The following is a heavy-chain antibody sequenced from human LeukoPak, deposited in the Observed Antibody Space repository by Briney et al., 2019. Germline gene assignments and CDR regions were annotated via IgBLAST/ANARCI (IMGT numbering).Heavy chain of an antibody. CDR2: IYYSGST. CDR3: ATRGYSYGTSWFDP. Sequence: SETLSLTCTVSGGSISSYYWSWIRQPPGKGLEWIGYIYYSGSTNYNPSLKSRVTISVDTSKNQFSLKLSSVTAADTAVYYCATRGYSYGTSWFDPWGQGTLVTVSS. J-gene: IGHJ5*02. D-gene: IGHD5-18*01. V-gene: IGHV4-59*08. CDR1: GGSISSYY.